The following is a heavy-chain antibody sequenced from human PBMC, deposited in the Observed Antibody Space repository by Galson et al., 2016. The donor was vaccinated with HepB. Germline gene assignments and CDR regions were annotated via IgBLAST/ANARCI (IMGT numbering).Heavy chain of an antibody. CDR3: ARGGLKEYYDSSGYYLDY. D-gene: IGHD3-22*01. Sequence: SLRLSCAASGFTFSSYGMHWVRQAPGKGLEWVAVIWYDGSNKYYADSVKGRFTISRDNSKNTLYLQMNSLRAEDTAVYYCARGGLKEYYDSSGYYLDYWGQGTLVTVSS. CDR1: GFTFSSYG. J-gene: IGHJ4*02. V-gene: IGHV3-33*01. CDR2: IWYDGSNK.